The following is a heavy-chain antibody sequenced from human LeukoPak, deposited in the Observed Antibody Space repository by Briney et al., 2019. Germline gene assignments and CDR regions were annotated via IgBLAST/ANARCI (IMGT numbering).Heavy chain of an antibody. CDR3: ARDPEDIVLMVYTYNYMDV. Sequence: GASVKVSCKASGYTFTGYYMHWVRQAPGQGLEWMGWINPNSGGTNYAQKFQGRVTMTRDTSISAAYMELSRLRSDDTAVYYCARDPEDIVLMVYTYNYMDVWGKGTTVTVSS. V-gene: IGHV1-2*02. CDR1: GYTFTGYY. CDR2: INPNSGGT. J-gene: IGHJ6*03. D-gene: IGHD2-8*01.